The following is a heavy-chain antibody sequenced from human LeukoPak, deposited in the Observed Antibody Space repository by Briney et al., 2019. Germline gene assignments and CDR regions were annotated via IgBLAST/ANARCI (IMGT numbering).Heavy chain of an antibody. J-gene: IGHJ4*02. D-gene: IGHD6-19*01. CDR2: INQGGSVQ. CDR1: GFTFRSYW. V-gene: IGHV3-7*01. Sequence: GGSLRLSCAASGFTFRSYWMSWIRQAPGKGLEWVANINQGGSVQYYMDSVKGRFTISRDDAKSSLYVQMNSLRDEDTAVYYCARVEYSGWNLEYWGPGTLVTVSS. CDR3: ARVEYSGWNLEY.